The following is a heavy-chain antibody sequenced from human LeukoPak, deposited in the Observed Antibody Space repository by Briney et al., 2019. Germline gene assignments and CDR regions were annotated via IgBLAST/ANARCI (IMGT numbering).Heavy chain of an antibody. CDR2: INPNSGGT. CDR3: ARSPSTGVYFDY. J-gene: IGHJ4*02. D-gene: IGHD7-27*01. V-gene: IGHV1-2*04. CDR1: GYTFTGYY. Sequence: GASVKVSCKASGYTFTGYYMHWVRQAPGQGLERMGWINPNSGGTNYAQKFQGWVTMTRDTSISTAYMELSRLRSDDTAVYYCARSPSTGVYFDYWGQGTLVTVSS.